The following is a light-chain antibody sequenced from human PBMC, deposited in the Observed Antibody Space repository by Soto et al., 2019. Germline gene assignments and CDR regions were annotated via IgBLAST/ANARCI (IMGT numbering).Light chain of an antibody. J-gene: IGLJ1*01. V-gene: IGLV2-14*03. Sequence: QSVLTQPASVSGSPGQSITISCTGTGSDVGANNFVSLYQQLPGKAPKLMIFDVSHRPSGVSYRFSGSKSGNTASLTISGLQAEDEADYFCSSYTSSSTYVFATGTKVTVL. CDR1: GSDVGANNF. CDR2: DVS. CDR3: SSYTSSSTYV.